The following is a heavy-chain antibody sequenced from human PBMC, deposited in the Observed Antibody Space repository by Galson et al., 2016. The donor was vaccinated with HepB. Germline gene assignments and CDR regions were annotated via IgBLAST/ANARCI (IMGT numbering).Heavy chain of an antibody. J-gene: IGHJ6*02. V-gene: IGHV3-7*01. CDR3: ARDSGRREDV. Sequence: SLRLSCAASGFTFSSYTMNWVRQAPGKGLEWVAYIKDDGSQKYYVDSVKGRFTISRDNAKNSLYLQMNTLRAEDTALYYCARDSGRREDVWGQGTTVTVSS. CDR2: IKDDGSQK. CDR1: GFTFSSYT.